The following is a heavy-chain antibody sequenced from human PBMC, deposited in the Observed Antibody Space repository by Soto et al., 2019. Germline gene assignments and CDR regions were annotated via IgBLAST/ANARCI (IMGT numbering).Heavy chain of an antibody. CDR2: IWYDGSNK. V-gene: IGHV3-33*01. J-gene: IGHJ3*02. CDR1: VFTFSSYA. Sequence: QVQLVESGGGVVQPGRSLRLSCAASVFTFSSYAMHWVRQAPGKGLEWVAVIWYDGSNKYYADSVKGRFTISRDNSKNTLYLQMNSLRAEDTAVYYCARGTYCSGGSCYSSSAFDIWGQGTMVTVSS. D-gene: IGHD2-15*01. CDR3: ARGTYCSGGSCYSSSAFDI.